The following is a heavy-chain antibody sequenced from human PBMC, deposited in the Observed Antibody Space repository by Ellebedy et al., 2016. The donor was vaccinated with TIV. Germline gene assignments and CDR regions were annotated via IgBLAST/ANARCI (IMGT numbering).Heavy chain of an antibody. CDR1: GGSIRSYV. V-gene: IGHV1-69*13. Sequence: SVKVSXXASGGSIRSYVINWMRQAPGQGLAWMGGVIPMFRIQNYAQRFQDKVKITADESTSTVYMELSSLRVEDTAVYYCARGRRDAYNYSYKGGAYDVWGLGTMVIVSS. CDR2: VIPMFRIQ. CDR3: ARGRRDAYNYSYKGGAYDV. D-gene: IGHD5-24*01. J-gene: IGHJ3*01.